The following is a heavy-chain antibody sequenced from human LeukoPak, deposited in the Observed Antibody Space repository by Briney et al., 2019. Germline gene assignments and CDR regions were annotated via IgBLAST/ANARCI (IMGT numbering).Heavy chain of an antibody. Sequence: PGGSLRLSCAASGFTFSSYAMSWVRQAPGKGLEWVSAISGSGGSTYYADSVKGRFTISRDNSKNTLYLQMNSLRAEDTAVYYCATYTAMAVTFDYWGQGTLVTVSS. J-gene: IGHJ4*02. D-gene: IGHD5-18*01. CDR3: ATYTAMAVTFDY. CDR1: GFTFSSYA. CDR2: ISGSGGST. V-gene: IGHV3-23*01.